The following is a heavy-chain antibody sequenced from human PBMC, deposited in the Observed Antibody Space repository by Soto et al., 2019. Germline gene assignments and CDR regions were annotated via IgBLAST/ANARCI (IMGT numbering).Heavy chain of an antibody. V-gene: IGHV1-69*02. D-gene: IGHD6-13*01. J-gene: IGHJ6*02. CDR3: ARVSLPVIASACTDSYYGMDV. CDR1: GGTFSSYT. Sequence: QVQLVQSGAEVKKPGSSVKVSCKASGGTFSSYTISWVRQAPGQGLEWMGRIIPIIGIANYAQKFQGRVTITADKSTSSAYMELSSLRSEDTDVYDWARVSLPVIASACTDSYYGMDVWGQGTTVTVSS. CDR2: IIPIIGIA.